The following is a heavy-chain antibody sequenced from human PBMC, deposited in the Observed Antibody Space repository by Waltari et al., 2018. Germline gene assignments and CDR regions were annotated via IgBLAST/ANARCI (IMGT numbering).Heavy chain of an antibody. CDR1: GGSFSGYY. Sequence: QVQLQQWGAGLLKPSETLSLTCAVYGGSFSGYYWSWIRQPPGKGLEWIGEINHSGSTNYNPSLKSRVTISVDTSKNQFSLKLSSVTAADTAVYYCARGMTLFYYYMDVWGKGTTVTISS. V-gene: IGHV4-34*01. CDR3: ARGMTLFYYYMDV. J-gene: IGHJ6*03. D-gene: IGHD2-21*02. CDR2: INHSGST.